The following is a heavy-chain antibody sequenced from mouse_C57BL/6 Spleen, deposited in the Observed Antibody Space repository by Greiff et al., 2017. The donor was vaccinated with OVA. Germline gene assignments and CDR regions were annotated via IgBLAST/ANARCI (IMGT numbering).Heavy chain of an antibody. CDR2: INPSNGGT. D-gene: IGHD2-5*01. Sequence: QVQLQQSGTELVKPGASVKLSCKASGYTFTSYWMHWVKQRPGQGLEWIGNINPSNGGTNYNEKFKSKATLTVDKSSSTAYMQLSSLTSEDSAVYDCARERDSNDYFDYWGQGTTLTVSS. J-gene: IGHJ2*01. V-gene: IGHV1-53*01. CDR3: ARERDSNDYFDY. CDR1: GYTFTSYW.